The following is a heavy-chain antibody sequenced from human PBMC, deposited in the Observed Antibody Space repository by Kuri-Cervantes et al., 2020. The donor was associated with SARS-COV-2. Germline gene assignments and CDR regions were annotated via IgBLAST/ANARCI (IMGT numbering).Heavy chain of an antibody. J-gene: IGHJ4*02. CDR1: GYTFTSYD. D-gene: IGHD2-21*01. CDR2: VKTNSGNT. CDR3: YCAPKEGFDS. Sequence: ASVKVSCKASGYTFTSYDINWVRQATGQGLEWMGMVKTNSGNTLYAQIFQGRVTMTRDTSTSTVCLELSSLTSEDTAIYYCYCAPKEGFDSWGQGTLVTVSS. V-gene: IGHV1-8*02.